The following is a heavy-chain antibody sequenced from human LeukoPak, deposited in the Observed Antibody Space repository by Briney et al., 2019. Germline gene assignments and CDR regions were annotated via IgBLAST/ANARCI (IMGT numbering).Heavy chain of an antibody. CDR2: MYHSGTT. V-gene: IGHV4-30-2*01. Sequence: SQTLSLTCAVSGGSISSGGYSWSWIRQPPGKGLEWIGYMYHSGTTHYNPSLKSRVTISVDRSKNQFSLKLSSVTAAVTAVYYCVRGYYYDSSGYWVRAFDIWGQGTMVTVSS. J-gene: IGHJ3*02. CDR3: VRGYYYDSSGYWVRAFDI. D-gene: IGHD3-22*01. CDR1: GGSISSGGYS.